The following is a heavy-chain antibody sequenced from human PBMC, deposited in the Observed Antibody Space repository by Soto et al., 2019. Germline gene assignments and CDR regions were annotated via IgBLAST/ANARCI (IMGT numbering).Heavy chain of an antibody. CDR2: IYPGDSDT. Sequence: LGESLKISCKGSGYSFTSYWIGWVRQMPGKGLEWMGIIYPGDSDTRYSPSFQGQVTISADKSISTAYLQWSSLKASDTAMYYCARHADYGDYFYAFDIWGQGTMVTVSS. J-gene: IGHJ3*02. CDR1: GYSFTSYW. D-gene: IGHD4-17*01. V-gene: IGHV5-51*01. CDR3: ARHADYGDYFYAFDI.